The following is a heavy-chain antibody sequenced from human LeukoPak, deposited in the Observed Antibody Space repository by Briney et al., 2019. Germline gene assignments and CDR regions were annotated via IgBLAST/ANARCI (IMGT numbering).Heavy chain of an antibody. V-gene: IGHV7-4-1*02. CDR3: VSMGNAFDI. CDR2: INTGTGNP. CDR1: GYTFTSYA. D-gene: IGHD1-26*01. Sequence: ASVKVSCKASGYTFTSYAMNWVRQAPGQGLEWMGRINTGTGNPTYAQGFTGRFVFSLDTSVSTAYLQISSLKAEDTAVYYCVSMGNAFDIWGQGTMVTVSS. J-gene: IGHJ3*02.